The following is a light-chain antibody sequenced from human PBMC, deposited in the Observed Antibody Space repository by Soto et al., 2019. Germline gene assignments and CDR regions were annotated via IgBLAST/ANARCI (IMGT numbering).Light chain of an antibody. CDR2: TSG. Sequence: IQMTQSPSSLSASVGDRVTITCRASQRITTYLNWYQQKPGKAPKLLISTSGTLQRGVPSRFSGSGSGTDFTLIITALRPEDFATYFCQQSYSIPYTFGQGTKLEIK. V-gene: IGKV1-39*01. CDR1: QRITTY. CDR3: QQSYSIPYT. J-gene: IGKJ2*01.